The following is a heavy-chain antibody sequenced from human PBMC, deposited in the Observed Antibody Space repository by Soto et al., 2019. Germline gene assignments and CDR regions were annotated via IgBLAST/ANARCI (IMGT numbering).Heavy chain of an antibody. CDR2: IYHSGST. J-gene: IGHJ5*02. D-gene: IGHD3-10*01. Sequence: SETLSLTCAVSGGSISSGGYSWSWIRQPPGKGLEWIGYIYHSGSTYYNPSLKSRVTISVDRSKNQFSLKLSSVTAADTAVYYCARAMVRGAEYNWFDHCGQGTLVTVSS. CDR3: ARAMVRGAEYNWFDH. V-gene: IGHV4-30-2*01. CDR1: GGSISSGGYS.